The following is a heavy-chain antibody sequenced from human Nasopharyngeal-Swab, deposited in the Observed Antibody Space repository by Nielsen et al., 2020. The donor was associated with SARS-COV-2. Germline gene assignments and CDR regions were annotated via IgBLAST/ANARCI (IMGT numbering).Heavy chain of an antibody. CDR1: GLTLSSYW. CDR2: INEDGSEK. V-gene: IGHV3-7*01. Sequence: GESLKISCAASGLTLSSYWMSWVRQAPGKGLEWVANINEDGSEKYYVDSVKGRFTISRDNAKKSLDLQMNSLRAEDTAVYYCARGGAVAGNDYYYGMDVWGQGTTVTVSS. CDR3: ARGGAVAGNDYYYGMDV. J-gene: IGHJ6*02. D-gene: IGHD6-19*01.